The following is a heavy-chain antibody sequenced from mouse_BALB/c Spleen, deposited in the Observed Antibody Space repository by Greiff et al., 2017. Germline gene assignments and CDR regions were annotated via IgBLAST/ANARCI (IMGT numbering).Heavy chain of an antibody. J-gene: IGHJ4*01. V-gene: IGHV6-6*02. CDR2: IRLKSNNYAT. CDR1: GFTFSNYW. CDR3: TSTMITVSLYYAMDY. Sequence: EVQLVESGGGLVQPGGSMKLSCVASGFTFSNYWMNWVRQSPEKGLEWVAEIRLKSNNYATHYAESVKGRFTISRDDSKSSVYLQMNNLRAEDTGIYYCTSTMITVSLYYAMDYWGQGTSVTVSS. D-gene: IGHD2-4*01.